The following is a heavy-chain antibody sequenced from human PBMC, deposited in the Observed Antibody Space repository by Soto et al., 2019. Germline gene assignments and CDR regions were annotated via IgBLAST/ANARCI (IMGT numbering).Heavy chain of an antibody. CDR3: ASHGITIFGVVFTKSGMDV. J-gene: IGHJ6*02. D-gene: IGHD3-3*01. CDR2: IDPSDSYT. Sequence: GESLKISCKGSGYSFTSYWISWVRQMPGKGLEWMGRIDPSDSYTNYSPSFQGHVTISADKSISTAYLQWSSLKASDTAMYYCASHGITIFGVVFTKSGMDVWGQGTTVTVSS. CDR1: GYSFTSYW. V-gene: IGHV5-10-1*01.